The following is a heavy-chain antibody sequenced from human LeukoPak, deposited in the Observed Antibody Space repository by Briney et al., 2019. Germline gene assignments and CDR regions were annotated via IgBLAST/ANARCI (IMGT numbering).Heavy chain of an antibody. CDR3: ARDRDTAMVTTYFDY. Sequence: SETQSLTCTVSGGSISSYYWSWIRQPAGKGLEWIGRIYTSGSTNYNPSLKSRVTMSVDTSKNQFSLKLSSVTAADTAVYYCARDRDTAMVTTYFDYWGQGTLVTVSS. D-gene: IGHD5-18*01. CDR1: GGSISSYY. V-gene: IGHV4-4*07. CDR2: IYTSGST. J-gene: IGHJ4*02.